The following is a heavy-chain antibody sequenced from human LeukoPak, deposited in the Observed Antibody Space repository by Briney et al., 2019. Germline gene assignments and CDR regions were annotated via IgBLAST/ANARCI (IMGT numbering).Heavy chain of an antibody. D-gene: IGHD2-21*02. CDR3: ARAQVTYPSRHHLGV. J-gene: IGHJ6*04. CDR2: MAANNGHT. V-gene: IGHV1-18*01. CDR1: GYAFTTYG. Sequence: ASVTVSCTASGYAFTTYGITWVRHAHGQGLEWMGWMAANNGHTDYTQKLQGRVTMTIDPSTDTAYMELRSLRSEDTGVYYCARAQVTYPSRHHLGVWGRGTAVTVSS.